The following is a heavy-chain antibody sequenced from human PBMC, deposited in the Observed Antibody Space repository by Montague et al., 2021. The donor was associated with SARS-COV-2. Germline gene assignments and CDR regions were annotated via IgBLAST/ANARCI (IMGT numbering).Heavy chain of an antibody. D-gene: IGHD5-18*01. J-gene: IGHJ6*02. CDR3: ATSYGSVVSYYYYGMDV. Sequence: YRSISWAASGLTFSSYSMNWVRQAPGKGLEWVSSISRSSSYIYYADSVKGRFTISRDNAKNSLYLQMNSLRAEDTAVYFCATSYGSVVSYYYYGMDVWGQGTTVTVSS. CDR2: ISRSSSYI. CDR1: GLTFSSYS. V-gene: IGHV3-21*01.